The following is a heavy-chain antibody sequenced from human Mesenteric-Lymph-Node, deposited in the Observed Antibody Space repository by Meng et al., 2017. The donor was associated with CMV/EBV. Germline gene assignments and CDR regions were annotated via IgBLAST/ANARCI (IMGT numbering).Heavy chain of an antibody. CDR3: ARDRRVDVSKQRRYFDL. D-gene: IGHD6-25*01. CDR1: GYIFTEKF. J-gene: IGHJ4*02. Sequence: ASVKVSCKASGYIFTEKFMHWVRQAPGRGPEWMGWISPTSGVNYAQKFQGRITMTRDTSTAYLEVSNLRSDDTAFYYCARDRRVDVSKQRRYFDLWGQGTLVTVSS. V-gene: IGHV1-2*02. CDR2: ISPTSGV.